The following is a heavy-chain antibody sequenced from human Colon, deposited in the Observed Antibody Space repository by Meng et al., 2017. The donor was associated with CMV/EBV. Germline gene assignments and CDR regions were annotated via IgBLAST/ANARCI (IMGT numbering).Heavy chain of an antibody. J-gene: IGHJ6*02. CDR1: GFTFSSYA. D-gene: IGHD2-21*02. CDR2: ISYDGSNK. V-gene: IGHV3-30-3*02. CDR3: AKIRGRGTVVTPTYLYGLDV. Sequence: GGSLRLSCAASGFTFSSYAMHWVRQAPGKGLEWVAVISYDGSNKYYADSVKGRFTISRDNSKNTLYLHMNSLDSEDTAVYYCAKIRGRGTVVTPTYLYGLDVWGQGTTVTVSS.